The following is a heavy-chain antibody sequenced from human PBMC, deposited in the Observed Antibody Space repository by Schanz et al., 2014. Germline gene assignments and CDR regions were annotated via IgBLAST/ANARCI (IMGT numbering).Heavy chain of an antibody. CDR3: ASGVHVSWLQKGLQI. CDR1: GFDFNSYS. Sequence: EVRLVESGGGLVQPGGSLRLSCEASGFDFNSYSMNWVRQVPGKGLEWLSYIATSSSTRHYADSVKGRVTISRDNAKNSVSLQMRRLRVEDTDVYYYASGVHVSWLQKGLQIWGRGTLVIVSS. D-gene: IGHD5-12*01. CDR2: IATSSSTR. J-gene: IGHJ1*01. V-gene: IGHV3-48*01.